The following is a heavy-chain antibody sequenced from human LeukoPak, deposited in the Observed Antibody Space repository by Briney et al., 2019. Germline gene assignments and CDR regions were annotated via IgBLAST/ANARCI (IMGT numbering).Heavy chain of an antibody. CDR2: IIPIFGTA. D-gene: IGHD3-22*01. CDR1: GGTFSSYA. V-gene: IGHV1-69*13. Sequence: SVKVSCKASGGTFSSYATSWVRQAPGQGLEWMGGIIPIFGTANYAQKFQGRVTITADESTSTAYMELSSLRSEDTAVYCCARRGLGDSSGYQDIHFDYWGQGTLVTVSS. CDR3: ARRGLGDSSGYQDIHFDY. J-gene: IGHJ4*02.